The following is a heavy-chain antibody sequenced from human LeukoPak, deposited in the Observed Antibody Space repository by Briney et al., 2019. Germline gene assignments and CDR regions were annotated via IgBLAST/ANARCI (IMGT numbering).Heavy chain of an antibody. Sequence: QPGGSLRLSCAASGFTFSNYWMHWVRQVPGKGLVWVSRINTDGGSTTYADSVKGRFTISRDNAKNTLYLQMNSLRAEDTAVYYCAKQWLEERIIDYWGQGALVTVSS. V-gene: IGHV3-74*01. J-gene: IGHJ4*02. CDR1: GFTFSNYW. CDR3: AKQWLEERIIDY. D-gene: IGHD6-19*01. CDR2: INTDGGST.